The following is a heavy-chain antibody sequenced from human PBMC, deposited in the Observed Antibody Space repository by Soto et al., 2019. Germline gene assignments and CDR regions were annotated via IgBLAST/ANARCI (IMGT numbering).Heavy chain of an antibody. CDR3: ARARQRDTGRGLDV. J-gene: IGHJ6*02. CDR1: GDSINNYF. Sequence: SETLSLTCTISGDSINNYFWNWIRQSPGKGLEWIGCISYSGSTSYNPSLQSRVTISSDTSKNQFSLELSSVTAADTAVYYCARARQRDTGRGLDVWGQGTTVTVSS. CDR2: ISYSGST. D-gene: IGHD5-18*01. V-gene: IGHV4-59*01.